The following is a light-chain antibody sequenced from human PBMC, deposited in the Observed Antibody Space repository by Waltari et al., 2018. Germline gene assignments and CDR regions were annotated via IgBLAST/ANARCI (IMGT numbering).Light chain of an antibody. CDR2: DVS. CDR3: CSYAVSYTPP. V-gene: IGLV2-11*01. Sequence: QSALTQPRSVSGSPGQSVTISCTGTSSDVGGYNYVSWYKQHPGKAPKLMIYDVSKRPSGVPDRFSGSKSGDSASLTISGLQAGDEADYYCCSYAVSYTPPFGGATKLAVL. J-gene: IGLJ2*01. CDR1: SSDVGGYNY.